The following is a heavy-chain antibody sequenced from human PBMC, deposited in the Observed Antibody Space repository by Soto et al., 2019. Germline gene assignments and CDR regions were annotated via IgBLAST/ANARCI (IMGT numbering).Heavy chain of an antibody. D-gene: IGHD2-8*01. CDR3: AKGKSENGVDWLDP. CDR2: VRGNSYGA. CDR1: GFMFENYA. Sequence: GSLRLSCAASGFMFENYAMIWVRQAPGKGLEWVATVRGNSYGAYYADSVRGRFIISRDNSKNTMSLQLNSLRDDDTAIYYCAKGKSENGVDWLDPWGPGTLVTLSS. V-gene: IGHV3-23*01. J-gene: IGHJ5*02.